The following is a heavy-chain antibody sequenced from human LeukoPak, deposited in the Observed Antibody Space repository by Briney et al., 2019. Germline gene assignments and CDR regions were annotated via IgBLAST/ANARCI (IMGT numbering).Heavy chain of an antibody. Sequence: SETLSLTCAVYGGSFSGYYWSWIRQPPGKGLEWIGEINHSGSTNYNPSLKSRVTISVDTSKNQFSLKLSSVTAADMAVYYCARVPLYCSSTSCTDAFDIWGQGTMVTVSS. J-gene: IGHJ3*02. CDR3: ARVPLYCSSTSCTDAFDI. CDR1: GGSFSGYY. V-gene: IGHV4-34*01. D-gene: IGHD2-2*01. CDR2: INHSGST.